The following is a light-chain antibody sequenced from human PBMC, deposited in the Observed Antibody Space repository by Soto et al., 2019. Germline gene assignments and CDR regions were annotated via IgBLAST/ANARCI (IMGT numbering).Light chain of an antibody. J-gene: IGLJ2*01. CDR1: SSDIGAYNS. Sequence: QSALTQPPSASGSPGQSVTISCTGTSSDIGAYNSVSWYQQLPGTAPKLLIYDNNKRPSGIPDRFSGSKSGTSGTLDITGLQTGDEADYYCATWDGSLPAEVFGGGTKLTVL. CDR2: DNN. CDR3: ATWDGSLPAEV. V-gene: IGLV1-51*01.